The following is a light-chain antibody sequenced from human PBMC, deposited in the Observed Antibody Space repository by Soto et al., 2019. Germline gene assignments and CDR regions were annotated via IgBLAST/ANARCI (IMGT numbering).Light chain of an antibody. CDR2: GAS. CDR3: QQYDDWPPWT. CDR1: QSVHSR. V-gene: IGKV3-15*01. Sequence: EIVMTQSPAALSVSPGDAATLSCRASQSVHSRLAWYQQKPGQAPRLLIYGASTRATGTPPRFRGSGCGTEFTLTISSLQSEDFAVYYCQQYDDWPPWTCGPGTKVDIK. J-gene: IGKJ1*01.